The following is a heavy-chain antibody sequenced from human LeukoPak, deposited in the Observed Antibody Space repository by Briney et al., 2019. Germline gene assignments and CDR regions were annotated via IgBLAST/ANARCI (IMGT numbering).Heavy chain of an antibody. CDR1: GFTFSSYG. Sequence: GGSLRLSCAASGFTFSSYGMHWVRQAPGKGLEWVAFIRYDGSNKYYADSVKGRFTISRDNSKNTLYLQMNSLRAEDTAVYYCANKRGYSGYGADYWGQGTLVTVSS. D-gene: IGHD5-12*01. CDR3: ANKRGYSGYGADY. CDR2: IRYDGSNK. J-gene: IGHJ4*02. V-gene: IGHV3-30*02.